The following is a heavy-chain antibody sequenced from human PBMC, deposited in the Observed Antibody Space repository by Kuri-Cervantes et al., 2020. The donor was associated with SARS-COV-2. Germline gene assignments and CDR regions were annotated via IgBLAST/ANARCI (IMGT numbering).Heavy chain of an antibody. J-gene: IGHJ4*02. CDR1: GFTFSSYW. CDR3: ARAYCSGGSCYFPPYY. Sequence: GESLKISCAASGFTFSSYWMHWVRQAPGKGLVWVSRINSDGSSTSYADSVKGRFTISRDNAKNTLYLQMNSLRAGDTAVYYCARAYCSGGSCYFPPYYWGQGTLVTVSS. CDR2: INSDGSST. D-gene: IGHD2-15*01. V-gene: IGHV3-74*01.